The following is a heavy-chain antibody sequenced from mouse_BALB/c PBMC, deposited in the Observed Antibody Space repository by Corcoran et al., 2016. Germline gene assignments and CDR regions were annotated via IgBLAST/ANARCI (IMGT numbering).Heavy chain of an antibody. V-gene: IGHV3-6*02. Sequence: DVQLQESGPGLVKPSQSLSLTCSVTGYSITSGYYWNWIRQFPGNKLEWMGYISYDGSNNYNPSLKNRISITRDTSKNQFFLKLNSVTTEDTATYYCARGGGNSYWGQGTTLTVSS. CDR1: GYSITSGYY. CDR2: ISYDGSN. CDR3: ARGGGNSY. D-gene: IGHD1-1*02. J-gene: IGHJ2*01.